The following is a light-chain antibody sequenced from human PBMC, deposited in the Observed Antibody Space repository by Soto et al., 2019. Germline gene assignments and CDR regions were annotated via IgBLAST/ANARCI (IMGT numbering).Light chain of an antibody. J-gene: IGLJ1*01. Sequence: QSALTQPASVSGSPGQSITISCTGTSSDVGGYNYVSWYQQHPGKAPKLMIYDVSNRPSGVSNRFSGSKSGNTASLTISGLRAEDEADYYCSSYTSSSTLDVFGTGTKVT. CDR3: SSYTSSSTLDV. V-gene: IGLV2-14*01. CDR2: DVS. CDR1: SSDVGGYNY.